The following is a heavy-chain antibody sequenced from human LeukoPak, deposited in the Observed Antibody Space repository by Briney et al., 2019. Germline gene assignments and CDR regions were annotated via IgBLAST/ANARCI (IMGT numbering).Heavy chain of an antibody. Sequence: GSVKVSCKASGYTFTGYYMHWVRQAPGQGLEWMGWINPNSGGTNYAQKFQGRVTMTRDTSISTAYMELSRLRSDDTAVYYCARIRPGIAVAGTGFDYWGQGTLVTVSS. CDR3: ARIRPGIAVAGTGFDY. CDR1: GYTFTGYY. V-gene: IGHV1-2*02. CDR2: INPNSGGT. J-gene: IGHJ4*02. D-gene: IGHD6-19*01.